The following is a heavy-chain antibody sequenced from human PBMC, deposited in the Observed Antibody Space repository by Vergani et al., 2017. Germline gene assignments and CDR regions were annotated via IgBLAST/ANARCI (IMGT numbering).Heavy chain of an antibody. D-gene: IGHD6-19*01. J-gene: IGHJ4*02. V-gene: IGHV3-13*04. Sequence: EVQLAESGGGLVKPGGSLRLSCAASGFTFSSYDMHWVRQATGKGLEWVSAIGTAGDTYYPGSVKGRFTISRENAKNSLYLQMNSLRAGDTAVYYCARTAHLSGWYDYWGQGTLVTVSS. CDR1: GFTFSSYD. CDR2: IGTAGDT. CDR3: ARTAHLSGWYDY.